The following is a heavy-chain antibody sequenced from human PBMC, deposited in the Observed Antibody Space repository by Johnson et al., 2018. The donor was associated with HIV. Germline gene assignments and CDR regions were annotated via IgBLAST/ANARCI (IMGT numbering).Heavy chain of an antibody. J-gene: IGHJ3*02. D-gene: IGHD5-18*01. CDR2: IYSGGST. V-gene: IGHV3-66*02. CDR3: ARDRGGYSYGYDSDAFDI. CDR1: GFTVSSNY. Sequence: MLLVESGGGLVQPGGSLRLSCAASGFTVSSNYMSWVRQAPGKGLEWVSVIYSGGSTYYADSVKGRFTISRDNSKNTLYLQMNSLRAEDTAVYYCARDRGGYSYGYDSDAFDIWGQGTIVTVSS.